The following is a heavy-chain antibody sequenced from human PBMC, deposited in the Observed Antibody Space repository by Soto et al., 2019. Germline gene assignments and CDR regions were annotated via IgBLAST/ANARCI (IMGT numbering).Heavy chain of an antibody. V-gene: IGHV3-30-3*01. CDR3: ATSPDAFDI. CDR1: GVTLSAYA. CDR2: ISYDGSNK. J-gene: IGHJ3*02. Sequence: QVQLVESGGGVVQPGRSLRLSCAASGVTLSAYAMYWVRQAPGKGLECVAVISYDGSNKFYSVSVKGRFTISRDNSKNTLYLEMNSLRAEETAVYYCATSPDAFDIWGQGTMVTVSS.